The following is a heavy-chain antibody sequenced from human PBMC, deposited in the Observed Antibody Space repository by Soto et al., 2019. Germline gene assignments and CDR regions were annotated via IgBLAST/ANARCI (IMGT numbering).Heavy chain of an antibody. Sequence: PSETLSLTCAVYGGSFSGYYWSWIRQPPWKGLEWIGEINHSGSTNYNPSLKSRVTISVATPKNQFSLKLSSVTAADTAVYYCAREYGGSNWWADYGMDVWGQGPRVTVP. CDR1: GGSFSGYY. J-gene: IGHJ6*02. V-gene: IGHV4-34*01. CDR3: AREYGGSNWWADYGMDV. D-gene: IGHD2-8*02. CDR2: INHSGST.